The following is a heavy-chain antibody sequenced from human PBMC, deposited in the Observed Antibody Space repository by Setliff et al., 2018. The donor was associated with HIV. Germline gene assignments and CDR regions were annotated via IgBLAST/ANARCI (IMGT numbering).Heavy chain of an antibody. J-gene: IGHJ4*02. V-gene: IGHV4-34*01. CDR2: IHHTGYI. CDR3: AAFFVTPMTTQDF. Sequence: LSLTCAVYGGPSTDHYWNWIRQSPGMGLEWIAEIHHTGYINYNPSLRSRVSVSRDMSSNQFSLRLSSVTAADAAVYYCAAFFVTPMTTQDFWGQGTLVTVPQ. D-gene: IGHD4-4*01. CDR1: GGPSTDHY.